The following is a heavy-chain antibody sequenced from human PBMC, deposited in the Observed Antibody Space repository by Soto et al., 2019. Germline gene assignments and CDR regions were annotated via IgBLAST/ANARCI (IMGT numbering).Heavy chain of an antibody. CDR3: ARESGSYWGYYGMDV. J-gene: IGHJ6*02. CDR1: GFTFSSYA. Sequence: QVQLVESGGGVVQPGRSLRLSCAASGFTFSSYAMHWVRQAPGKGLEWVAVISYDGSNKYYADSVKGRFTISRDNSKNTLYLQMNSLRAEDTAVYYCARESGSYWGYYGMDVWGQGTTVTVSS. CDR2: ISYDGSNK. V-gene: IGHV3-30-3*01. D-gene: IGHD1-26*01.